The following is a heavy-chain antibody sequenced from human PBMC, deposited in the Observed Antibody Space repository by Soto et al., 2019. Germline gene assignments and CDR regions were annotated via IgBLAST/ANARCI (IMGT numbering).Heavy chain of an antibody. J-gene: IGHJ4*02. CDR1: GGSISSSNW. CDR2: IYHSGST. CDR3: ARGVITIVRGARYYFDY. D-gene: IGHD3-10*01. V-gene: IGHV4-4*02. Sequence: SETLSLTCTVSGGSISSSNWWSWVRQPPGKGLEWIGEIYHSGSTNYNPSLKSRVTISVDKSKNQFSLKLSSVTAADTAVYYCARGVITIVRGARYYFDYWGQGTLVTVSS.